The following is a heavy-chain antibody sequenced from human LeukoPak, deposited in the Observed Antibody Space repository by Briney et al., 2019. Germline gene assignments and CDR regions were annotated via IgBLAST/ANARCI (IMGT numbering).Heavy chain of an antibody. CDR2: ISYDGSNK. J-gene: IGHJ6*02. D-gene: IGHD4-11*01. V-gene: IGHV3-30-3*01. CDR1: GFTLSSYA. Sequence: GGSLRLSCAASGFTLSSYAMHWVRQAPGKGLEWVAVISYDGSNKYYADSVKGRFTISRDNSKNTLYLQMNSLRAEDTAVYYCARDQLTTVTTSHYYYGMDVWGQGTTVTVSS. CDR3: ARDQLTTVTTSHYYYGMDV.